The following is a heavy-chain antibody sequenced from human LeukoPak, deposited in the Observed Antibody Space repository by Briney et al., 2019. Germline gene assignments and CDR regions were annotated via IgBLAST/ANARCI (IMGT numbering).Heavy chain of an antibody. CDR2: IIPIFGTA. Sequence: SVKVSCKASGGTFSSYAISRVRQAPGQGLEWMGGIIPIFGTANYAQKFQGRVTITADESTSTAYMELSSLRSEDTAVYYCARDLTPYNWNDVQVRDYYYGMDVWGQGTTVTVSS. CDR3: ARDLTPYNWNDVQVRDYYYGMDV. V-gene: IGHV1-69*13. CDR1: GGTFSSYA. J-gene: IGHJ6*02. D-gene: IGHD1-20*01.